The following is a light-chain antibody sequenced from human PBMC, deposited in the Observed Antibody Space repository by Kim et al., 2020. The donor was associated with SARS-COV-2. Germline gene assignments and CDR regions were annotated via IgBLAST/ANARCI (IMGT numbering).Light chain of an antibody. V-gene: IGLV3-19*01. CDR1: SLRMYY. CDR2: GKN. J-gene: IGLJ2*01. Sequence: ALGQTVRSTCQGDSLRMYYASWYQQKPGQAPVFVIYGKNSRPSGIPDRFSGSTSGNTASLTITGAQASDEADYYCHSRDISGDHLLFGGGTQLTVL. CDR3: HSRDISGDHLL.